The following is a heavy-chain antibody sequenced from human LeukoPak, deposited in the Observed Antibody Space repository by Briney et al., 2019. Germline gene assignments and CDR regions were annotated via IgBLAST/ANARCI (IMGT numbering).Heavy chain of an antibody. CDR3: ARDSGVGFDI. D-gene: IGHD3-10*01. V-gene: IGHV4-59*01. CDR2: IYDSGST. Sequence: SETLSLTCTVSGGSISSYYWNWVRQPPGKGLEWIGYIYDSGSTNYNPSLKSRVTISVDTSKNQFSLKLSSVTAADTAVYYCARDSGVGFDIWGQGTMGTVSS. J-gene: IGHJ3*02. CDR1: GGSISSYY.